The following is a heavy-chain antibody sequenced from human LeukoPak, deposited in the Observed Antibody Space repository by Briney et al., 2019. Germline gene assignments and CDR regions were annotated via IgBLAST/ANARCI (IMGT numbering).Heavy chain of an antibody. D-gene: IGHD3-10*01. CDR3: AKDYGSGSYQYYYYGMDV. V-gene: IGHV3-7*03. J-gene: IGHJ6*02. CDR2: INQDGTDK. Sequence: GGSLRLSCAASGFTFSGRWMSWLRQAPGKGLEWVANINQDGTDKDYVDSVKGRFTISRDSAKNSLYLQMNSLRAEDTALYYCAKDYGSGSYQYYYYGMDVWGQGTTVTVSS. CDR1: GFTFSGRW.